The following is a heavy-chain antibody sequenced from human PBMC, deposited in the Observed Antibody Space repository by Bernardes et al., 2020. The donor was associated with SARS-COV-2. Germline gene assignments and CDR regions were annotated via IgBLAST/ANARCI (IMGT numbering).Heavy chain of an antibody. J-gene: IGHJ4*02. CDR3: ASSHTPSQYGFWSGPFDF. CDR1: RGSFSNYA. D-gene: IGHD3-3*01. CDR2: ILPVFGTV. Sequence: SVKVSCKASRGSFSNYAISWVRQAPGQGLQWMGGILPVFGTVNYAQIFQGRVTVTADESTSTAYMELSSLRSEDTAVYYCASSHTPSQYGFWSGPFDFWGLGTLVTVSS. V-gene: IGHV1-69*13.